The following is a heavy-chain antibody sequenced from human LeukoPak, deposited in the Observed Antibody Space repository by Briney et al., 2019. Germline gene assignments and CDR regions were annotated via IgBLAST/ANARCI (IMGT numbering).Heavy chain of an antibody. CDR1: GFTFSTYT. Sequence: GGSLRLSCAVSGFTFSTYTMNWVRQAPGKGLEWVSLISWDGVNTDYADSVRGRFTISRDNSKNSLYLQMNRLGTEDTAFYYCVKDIESSSWYGAFDPWGQGTLVTVSS. CDR2: ISWDGVNT. V-gene: IGHV3-43*01. D-gene: IGHD6-13*01. CDR3: VKDIESSSWYGAFDP. J-gene: IGHJ5*02.